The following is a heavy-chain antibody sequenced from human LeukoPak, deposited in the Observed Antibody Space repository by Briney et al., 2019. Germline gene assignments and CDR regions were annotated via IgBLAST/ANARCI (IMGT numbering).Heavy chain of an antibody. Sequence: PGGSLRLSCAASGFTFSSYEMNWVRQAPGKGLEWVSYISSSGSTIYYADSVKGRFTISRDNAKNSLYLQMNSLRAEDTAVYYCARDYESGGSPNWFDPWGQGTLVTVSS. CDR2: ISSSGSTI. D-gene: IGHD2-15*01. CDR3: ARDYESGGSPNWFDP. V-gene: IGHV3-48*03. CDR1: GFTFSSYE. J-gene: IGHJ5*02.